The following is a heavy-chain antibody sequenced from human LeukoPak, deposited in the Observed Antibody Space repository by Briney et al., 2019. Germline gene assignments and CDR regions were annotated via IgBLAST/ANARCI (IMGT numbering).Heavy chain of an antibody. J-gene: IGHJ4*02. D-gene: IGHD3-3*01. CDR3: ANGATIFGVVIRVDS. CDR2: MFHSGFT. Sequence: PSETLSLTCTVSGGSISSNSFYWGWIRQPPGKGLEWIGSMFHSGFTYYNPSLKNRVTISVDMSKNQFSLKVRSVTAADTAVYYCANGATIFGVVIRVDSWGQGTLVTVSS. CDR1: GGSISSNSFY. V-gene: IGHV4-39*07.